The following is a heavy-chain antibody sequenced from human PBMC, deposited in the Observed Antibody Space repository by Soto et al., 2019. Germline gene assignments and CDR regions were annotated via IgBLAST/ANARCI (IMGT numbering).Heavy chain of an antibody. Sequence: EVQLLESGGGLVQPGGSLRLSCAASGFTFSSYAMSWVRQAPGKGLEWVSAISGSGGSTYYADSVEGRFTISRDNSKNTLYLQMNSLRAEDTAVYYCAKGWVGGDYDPNWFDPWGQGTLVTVSS. CDR3: AKGWVGGDYDPNWFDP. J-gene: IGHJ5*02. V-gene: IGHV3-23*01. D-gene: IGHD4-17*01. CDR1: GFTFSSYA. CDR2: ISGSGGST.